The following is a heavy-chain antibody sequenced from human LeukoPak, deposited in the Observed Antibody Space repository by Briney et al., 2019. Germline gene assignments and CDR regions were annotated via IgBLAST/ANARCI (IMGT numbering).Heavy chain of an antibody. J-gene: IGHJ5*02. CDR1: GGSFSGYY. D-gene: IGHD2-15*01. V-gene: IGHV4-34*01. CDR2: INHSGST. Sequence: PSETLSLTCAVYGGSFSGYYWSWIRQPPGKGLEWIGEINHSGSTNYNPSLKSRVTISVDTSKNQFSLKPSSVTAADTAVYYCSRVSGSVVVVAATWFDPWGQGTLVTVSS. CDR3: SRVSGSVVVVAATWFDP.